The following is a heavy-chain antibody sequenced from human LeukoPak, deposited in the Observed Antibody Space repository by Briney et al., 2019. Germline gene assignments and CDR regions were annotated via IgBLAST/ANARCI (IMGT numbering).Heavy chain of an antibody. D-gene: IGHD3-22*01. CDR2: INPNSGGT. CDR1: GYTFTGYY. Sequence: LGASVQVSCKASGYTFTGYYMHWVRQAPGQGREWMGWINPNSGGTNYAQKFQGRVTMTRDTSISTAYMELSRLRSDDTAVYYCASENAGGAFYDSSCYPPLDYWGQGTLVTVSS. J-gene: IGHJ4*02. CDR3: ASENAGGAFYDSSCYPPLDY. V-gene: IGHV1-2*03.